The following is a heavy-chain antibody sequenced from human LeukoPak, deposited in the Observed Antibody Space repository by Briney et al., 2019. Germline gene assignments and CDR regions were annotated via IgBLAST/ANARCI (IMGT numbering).Heavy chain of an antibody. CDR3: ARAQATPPAFDI. V-gene: IGHV3-21*01. J-gene: IGHJ3*02. D-gene: IGHD5-12*01. CDR2: ISSSSSYI. Sequence: PGGSLRLSCAASGFTFSSYSMNWVRQAPGKGLEWVSSISSSSSYIYYADSVKGRFTISRDNAKNSLYLQMNSLRAEDTAVYYCARAQATPPAFDIWGQGTMVTVSS. CDR1: GFTFSSYS.